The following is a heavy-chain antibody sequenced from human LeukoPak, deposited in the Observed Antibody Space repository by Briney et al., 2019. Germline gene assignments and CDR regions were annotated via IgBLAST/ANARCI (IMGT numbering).Heavy chain of an antibody. Sequence: PGGCLRLSCAASGFTFRSYAMSWVRQAPGKGLEWVSTVSCSDGSTYYAASVKGRFRISRDNSKNTMYLQMNTLRAEDTAIYYCAKRLVAGYCSGGDCYSDHSFDYWGQGTLVTVSS. CDR1: GFTFRSYA. J-gene: IGHJ4*02. V-gene: IGHV3-23*01. CDR2: VSCSDGST. CDR3: AKRLVAGYCSGGDCYSDHSFDY. D-gene: IGHD2-15*01.